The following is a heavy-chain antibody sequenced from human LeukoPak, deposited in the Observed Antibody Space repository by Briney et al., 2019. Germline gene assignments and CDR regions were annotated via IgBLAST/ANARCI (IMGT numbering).Heavy chain of an antibody. CDR1: GFTVSSNY. J-gene: IGHJ4*02. CDR3: AREMAEPGYYFDY. Sequence: PSGGSLRLSCAASGFTVSSNYMSWVRQAPGKGLEWASVIYSGGSTYYADSVKGRFTISRDNSKNTLYLQMNSLRAEDTAVYYCAREMAEPGYYFDYWGQGTLVTVSS. V-gene: IGHV3-53*01. CDR2: IYSGGST. D-gene: IGHD5-24*01.